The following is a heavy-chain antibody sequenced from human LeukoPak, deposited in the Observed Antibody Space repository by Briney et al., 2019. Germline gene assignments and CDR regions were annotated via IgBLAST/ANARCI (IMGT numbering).Heavy chain of an antibody. D-gene: IGHD2-21*01. CDR3: ARDNSAGEIAWWFDP. CDR2: INPTGTTT. V-gene: IGHV1-46*01. Sequence: ASVKVSCKASGYSFTSHYMHWVRQAPGQGLEWVGLINPTGTTTLYAPKFQGRVTLTRDMSTSTDYMELRNLKSEDTAIYYCARDNSAGEIAWWFDPWGQGTLVTVSS. CDR1: GYSFTSHY. J-gene: IGHJ5*02.